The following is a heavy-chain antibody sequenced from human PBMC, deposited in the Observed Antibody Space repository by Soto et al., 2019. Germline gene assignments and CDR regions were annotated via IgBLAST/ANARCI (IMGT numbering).Heavy chain of an antibody. CDR2: IYHNGST. V-gene: IGHV4-30-2*01. CDR1: GGSISSGGYS. CDR3: ARLHSSSWYVWFDP. D-gene: IGHD6-13*01. J-gene: IGHJ5*02. Sequence: SETLSLTCAVSGGSISSGGYSWSWIRQPPGKGLEWIGYIYHNGSTYYNPSLKSRVTISVDRSKNQFSLKLSSVTAADTAVYYCARLHSSSWYVWFDPWGQGTLVTVSS.